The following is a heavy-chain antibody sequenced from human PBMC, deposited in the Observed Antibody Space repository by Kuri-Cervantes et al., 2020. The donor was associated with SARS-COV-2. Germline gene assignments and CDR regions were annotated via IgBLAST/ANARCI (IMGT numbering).Heavy chain of an antibody. D-gene: IGHD5-12*01. CDR1: RFTFSNFY. Sequence: GESLKISCAASRFTFSNFYMAWIRQAPGKGLEWISYISSDGTSIYYADSVRGRFTISRDNARDSLFLHMNRVRSDDTALYYCVRFFSGYDYSYFDFWGQGVLVTVSS. CDR2: ISSDGTSI. J-gene: IGHJ4*02. CDR3: VRFFSGYDYSYFDF. V-gene: IGHV3-11*01.